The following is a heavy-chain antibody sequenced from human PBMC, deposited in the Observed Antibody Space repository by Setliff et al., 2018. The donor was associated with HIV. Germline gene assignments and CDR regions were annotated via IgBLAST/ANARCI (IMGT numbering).Heavy chain of an antibody. CDR3: ARTMLLPATQPFDY. CDR1: GGSFSGYF. Sequence: PSETLSLTCAVYGGSFSGYFWTWIRQPPQKRLEWIGEINHSGDTNYNPSLKSRVTISADTSKNQFSLKLSSVTAADTAVYYCARTMLLPATQPFDYWGQGTLVTVSS. D-gene: IGHD3-22*01. J-gene: IGHJ4*02. V-gene: IGHV4-34*01. CDR2: INHSGDT.